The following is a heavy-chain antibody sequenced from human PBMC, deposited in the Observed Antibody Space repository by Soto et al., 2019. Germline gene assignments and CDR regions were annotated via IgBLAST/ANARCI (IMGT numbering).Heavy chain of an antibody. CDR1: GFTFSSYA. CDR3: AKDPGYSGYDYNPSAY. D-gene: IGHD5-12*01. Sequence: VGSLRLSCAASGFTFSSYAMSWVRQAPGKGLEWVSAISGSGGSTYYADSVKGRFTISRDNSKNTLYLQMNSLRAEDTAVYYCAKDPGYSGYDYNPSAYWGQGTLVTVSS. V-gene: IGHV3-23*01. CDR2: ISGSGGST. J-gene: IGHJ4*02.